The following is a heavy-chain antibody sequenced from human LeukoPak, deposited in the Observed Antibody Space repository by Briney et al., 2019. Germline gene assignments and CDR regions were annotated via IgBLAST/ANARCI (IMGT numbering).Heavy chain of an antibody. Sequence: AGSLRLTCAASGFSFSAYEMVWVRQAPGMGLEWTSYITGSGNTKYYLDSGKGRFSISRDNAKNSLYLQMNSLRAEDTAIYYCARAICSRGSCYSLVTFDMWGQGAMVTVSS. CDR2: ITGSGNTK. CDR1: GFSFSAYE. D-gene: IGHD2-15*01. J-gene: IGHJ3*02. V-gene: IGHV3-48*03. CDR3: ARAICSRGSCYSLVTFDM.